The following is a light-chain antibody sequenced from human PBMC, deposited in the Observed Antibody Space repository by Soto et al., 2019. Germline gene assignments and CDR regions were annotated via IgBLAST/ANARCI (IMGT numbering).Light chain of an antibody. V-gene: IGKV3-15*01. CDR3: QKYDNWPWT. Sequence: EIMMTQSPATLPVSPGQRVTLSCRASQSVGSNLAWYQQTPGQAPRLLIYGASTRATDVPARFSGSGSGTEFTLTISSLQSEDFAVYYWQKYDNWPWTFGQGTKVESK. J-gene: IGKJ1*01. CDR2: GAS. CDR1: QSVGSN.